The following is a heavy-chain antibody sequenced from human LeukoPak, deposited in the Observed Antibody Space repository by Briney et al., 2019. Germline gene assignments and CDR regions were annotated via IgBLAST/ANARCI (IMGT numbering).Heavy chain of an antibody. J-gene: IGHJ4*02. CDR2: IGYTGTDT. Sequence: GGSLRLSCAASGFTFSSFGMHWVRQAPGEGLEWVAYIGYTGTDTYYADSVKGRFTISRDNSKNTVHLQVNSLRAAATALYSCARDLTERKYYIAYWGQGTLVTVSS. D-gene: IGHD2-8*02. CDR1: GFTFSSFG. CDR3: ARDLTERKYYIAY. V-gene: IGHV3-30*02.